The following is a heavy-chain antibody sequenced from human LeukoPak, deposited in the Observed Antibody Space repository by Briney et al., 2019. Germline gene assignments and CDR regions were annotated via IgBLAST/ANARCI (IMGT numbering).Heavy chain of an antibody. V-gene: IGHV3-23*01. CDR3: AEDERSSSWILDAFDI. D-gene: IGHD6-13*01. Sequence: PGGSLRLSCAASGFTFSSYAMSWVRQAPGKGLEWVSAISGSGGSTYYADSVKGRFAISRDNSKNTLYLQMNSLRAEDTAVYYCAEDERSSSWILDAFDIWGQGTMVTVSS. J-gene: IGHJ3*02. CDR2: ISGSGGST. CDR1: GFTFSSYA.